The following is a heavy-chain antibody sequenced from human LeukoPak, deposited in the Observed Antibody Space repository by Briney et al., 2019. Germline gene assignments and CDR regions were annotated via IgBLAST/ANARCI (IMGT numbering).Heavy chain of an antibody. V-gene: IGHV3-30*18. D-gene: IGHD1-26*01. CDR2: ISYDGSNK. CDR1: GFTFSSYG. J-gene: IGHJ4*02. CDR3: AKGDWELPYAY. Sequence: GRSLRLSCAASGFTFSSYGIHWVRRAPGKGLEWVAVISYDGSNKYYADSVKGRFTISRDNSKNTLYLQMNSLRAEDTAVYYCAKGDWELPYAYWGQGTLVTVSS.